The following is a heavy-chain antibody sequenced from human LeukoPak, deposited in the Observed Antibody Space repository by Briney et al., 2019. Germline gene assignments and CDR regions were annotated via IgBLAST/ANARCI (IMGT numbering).Heavy chain of an antibody. V-gene: IGHV3-23*01. CDR1: GFTVSNYG. CDR2: ISGGGSAT. Sequence: GGSLRLSCAASGFTVSNYGLSWVRQAPGKGLEWVSAISGGGSATYYADSVKGRFTISRDNSKNTLFLQMNTLRVDDTAVYYCAGGAGVYYYGMDVWGQGTSVTVSS. CDR3: AGGAGVYYYGMDV. J-gene: IGHJ6*02.